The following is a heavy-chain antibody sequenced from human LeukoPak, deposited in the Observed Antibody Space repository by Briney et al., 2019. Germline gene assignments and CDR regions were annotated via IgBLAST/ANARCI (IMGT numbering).Heavy chain of an antibody. V-gene: IGHV4-59*01. D-gene: IGHD3-10*01. CDR1: GGSISSCY. CDR3: ARVGTYGSGSYLSWLDY. J-gene: IGHJ4*02. CDR2: IYYSGST. Sequence: SETLSLTCTVSGGSISSCYWSRIRQPPGKGLEWIGYIYYSGSTNYNPSLKSRVTISVDTSKNQFSLKLSSVTAADTAVYYCARVGTYGSGSYLSWLDYWGQGTLVTVSS.